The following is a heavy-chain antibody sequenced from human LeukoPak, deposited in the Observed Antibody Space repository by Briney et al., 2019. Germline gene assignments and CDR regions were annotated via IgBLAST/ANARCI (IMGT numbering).Heavy chain of an antibody. CDR3: ARGLWFGELSLGY. V-gene: IGHV3-21*01. CDR1: GLTFSSYE. D-gene: IGHD3-10*01. CDR2: ISSSSSYI. J-gene: IGHJ4*02. Sequence: GGSLRLSCAASGLTFSSYEMNWVRQAPGKGLEWVSSISSSSSYIYYADSVKGRFTISRDNAKNSLYLQMNSLRAEDTAVYYCARGLWFGELSLGYWGQGTLVTVSS.